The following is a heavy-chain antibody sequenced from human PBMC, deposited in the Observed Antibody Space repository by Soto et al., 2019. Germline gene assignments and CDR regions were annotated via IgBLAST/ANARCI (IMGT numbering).Heavy chain of an antibody. CDR2: IYYSGGT. Sequence: SETLSLTCTVSGGSISSYHWSWIRQPPGKGLEWIGYIYYSGGTKYNPSLKSRVTISVDTSNNQFSLKLNSVNAADTAVYYCARARSIPAGDDYYFYGMDVWGQGTTVTVSS. CDR3: ARARSIPAGDDYYFYGMDV. V-gene: IGHV4-59*01. J-gene: IGHJ6*02. CDR1: GGSISSYH. D-gene: IGHD6-6*01.